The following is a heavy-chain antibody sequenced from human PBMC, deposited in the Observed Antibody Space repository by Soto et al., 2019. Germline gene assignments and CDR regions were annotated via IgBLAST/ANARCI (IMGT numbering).Heavy chain of an antibody. Sequence: ASVKVSCKASGYTFTSYGISWVRQAPGQGHEWMGWISAYNGNTNYAQKLQGRVTMTTDTSTSTAYMELRSLRSDDTAVYYCAKLIHGEVPRLLEHDWFDPWGQGTPVTVSS. CDR3: AKLIHGEVPRLLEHDWFDP. J-gene: IGHJ5*02. V-gene: IGHV1-18*01. D-gene: IGHD3-10*01. CDR2: ISAYNGNT. CDR1: GYTFTSYG.